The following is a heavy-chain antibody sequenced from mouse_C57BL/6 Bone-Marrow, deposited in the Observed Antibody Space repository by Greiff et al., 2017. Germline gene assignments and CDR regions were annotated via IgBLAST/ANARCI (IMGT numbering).Heavy chain of an antibody. V-gene: IGHV14-2*01. Sequence: EVQLQQSGAELVKPGASVKLSCTASGFNIKDYYMHWVKQRTEQGLEWIGRIDPEDGETKYAPKFQGKATITADTSSHTAYLQLSSLTSEDTAVYYCARVWAIGNYDYYAMDYWGQGTSVTVSS. D-gene: IGHD2-1*01. CDR3: ARVWAIGNYDYYAMDY. CDR2: IDPEDGET. CDR1: GFNIKDYY. J-gene: IGHJ4*01.